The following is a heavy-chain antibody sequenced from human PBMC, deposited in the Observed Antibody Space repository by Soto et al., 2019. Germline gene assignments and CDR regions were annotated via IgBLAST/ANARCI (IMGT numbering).Heavy chain of an antibody. CDR1: GGTFGSHG. Sequence: GASVQVSCKASGGTFGSHGIAWVRQAPGQGLEWMGGFTAMLGTPTYAKKVQGRATITADESLTSSYLELRSLRSEDTGVYFCARGAMANFDYWGQGTVVTVSS. J-gene: IGHJ4*02. CDR3: ARGAMANFDY. D-gene: IGHD5-18*01. CDR2: FTAMLGTP. V-gene: IGHV1-69*13.